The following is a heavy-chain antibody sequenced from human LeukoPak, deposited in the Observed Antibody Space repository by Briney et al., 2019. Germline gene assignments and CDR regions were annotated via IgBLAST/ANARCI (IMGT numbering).Heavy chain of an antibody. V-gene: IGHV4-59*01. CDR1: GGSISSFY. CDR3: ARHGTSGTNLNWFDP. Sequence: SETLSLTCTVSGGSISSFYWSWIRQPPGKGLEWIGYIYYSGSTNYNPSLKSRVTISVDTSKNQFFLKLSSVTAADTAVYYCARHGTSGTNLNWFDPWGQGTLVTVSS. CDR2: IYYSGST. J-gene: IGHJ5*02. D-gene: IGHD1-1*01.